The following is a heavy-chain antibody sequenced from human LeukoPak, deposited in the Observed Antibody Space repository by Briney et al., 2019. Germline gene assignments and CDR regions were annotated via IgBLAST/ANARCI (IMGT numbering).Heavy chain of an antibody. CDR3: AGGPGIYNWYIDL. D-gene: IGHD3-3*01. CDR1: GFTFSSYE. J-gene: IGHJ2*01. V-gene: IGHV3-48*03. CDR2: ISSSGSTK. Sequence: PGGSLRLSCAASGFTFSSYEMNWVRQAPGKGLEWVSYISSSGSTKYYADSVKGRVTISRDNAKNSLYLQMNSLRAEDTAVYYCAGGPGIYNWYIDLWGRGTLVTVSS.